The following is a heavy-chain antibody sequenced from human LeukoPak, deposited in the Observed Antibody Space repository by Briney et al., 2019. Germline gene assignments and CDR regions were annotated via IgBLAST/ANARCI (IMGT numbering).Heavy chain of an antibody. J-gene: IGHJ4*02. CDR1: GYTFTNYA. V-gene: IGHV1-3*04. D-gene: IGHD5-12*01. CDR2: INTGNGNT. CDR3: ARVGYSGYDSRPVFNY. Sequence: ASVKVSCKASGYTFTNYALHWVRQAPGQRLEWMGWINTGNGNTKYSQKFQGRVTITRATSASTAYMELSSLRSEDTAVYYCARVGYSGYDSRPVFNYWGQGTLVTVSS.